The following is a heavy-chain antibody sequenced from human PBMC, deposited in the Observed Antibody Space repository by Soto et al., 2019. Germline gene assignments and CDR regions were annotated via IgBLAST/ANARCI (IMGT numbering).Heavy chain of an antibody. D-gene: IGHD1-1*01. CDR2: INTGNDNT. Sequence: ASVKVSCKASGYTFTSYTMHWVRQVPGQGLEWMGWINTGNDNTKYSQKFQGRVTITRDTSASTAYMELSSLRSEDTAVYYCARELLEEYFDYWGQGTLVTVSS. CDR3: ARELLEEYFDY. V-gene: IGHV1-3*04. CDR1: GYTFTSYT. J-gene: IGHJ4*02.